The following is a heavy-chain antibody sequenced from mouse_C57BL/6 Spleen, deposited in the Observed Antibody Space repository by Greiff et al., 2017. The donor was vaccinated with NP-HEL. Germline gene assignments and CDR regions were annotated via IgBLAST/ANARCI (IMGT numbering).Heavy chain of an antibody. CDR3: ARGAQATSFAY. V-gene: IGHV1-52*01. J-gene: IGHJ3*01. Sequence: QVQLQQPGAELVRPGSSVKLSCQASGYTFTSYWMHWVKQRPIQGLEWIGNIDPSDSETHYNQKFKDKATLTVDKSSSTAYMQLSSLTSEDSAVYYCARGAQATSFAYWGQGTLVTVSA. CDR2: IDPSDSET. CDR1: GYTFTSYW. D-gene: IGHD3-2*02.